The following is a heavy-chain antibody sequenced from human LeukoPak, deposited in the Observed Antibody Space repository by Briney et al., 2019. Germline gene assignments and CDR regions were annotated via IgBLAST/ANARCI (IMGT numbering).Heavy chain of an antibody. CDR3: AKGPAN. CDR1: GFTFNTYA. CDR2: INYSGGST. Sequence: GGSLRLSCAASGFTFNTYAMSWVRQAPGKGLEWGSCINYSGGSTYYADSVKGRFIISRDNSKSTLYLQMKSLRVEDTAVCYCAKGPANWGQGTLVTVSS. D-gene: IGHD2-2*01. J-gene: IGHJ4*02. V-gene: IGHV3-23*01.